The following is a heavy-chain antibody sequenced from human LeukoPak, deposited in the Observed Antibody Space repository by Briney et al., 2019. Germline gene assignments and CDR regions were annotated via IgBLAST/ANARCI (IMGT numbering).Heavy chain of an antibody. V-gene: IGHV3-33*01. CDR3: ASRYEGASYYYHGMDV. Sequence: PGRSLRLSCAASGFTFSSYGMHWVRQAPGKVLEWVAVIWYDGSNKYYAHSVKGRFTISRDNSKNTLYLQMSSLRGEDTAVYYCASRYEGASYYYHGMDVWGQGTTVTVSS. D-gene: IGHD1-14*01. CDR2: IWYDGSNK. CDR1: GFTFSSYG. J-gene: IGHJ6*02.